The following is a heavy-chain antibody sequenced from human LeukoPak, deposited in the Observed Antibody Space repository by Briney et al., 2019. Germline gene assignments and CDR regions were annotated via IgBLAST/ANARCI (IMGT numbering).Heavy chain of an antibody. D-gene: IGHD2-15*01. CDR1: GGSFSGYY. CDR3: ASLYCSGGSCYGHWFDP. CDR2: INHSGST. Sequence: SSETLSLTCAVYGGSFSGYYWSWIRQPPGKGLEWIGEINHSGSTNYNPSLKSRVTISVDTSKNQFSLKLSSVTAADTAVYYCASLYCSGGSCYGHWFDPWGQGTLVTVSS. V-gene: IGHV4-34*01. J-gene: IGHJ5*02.